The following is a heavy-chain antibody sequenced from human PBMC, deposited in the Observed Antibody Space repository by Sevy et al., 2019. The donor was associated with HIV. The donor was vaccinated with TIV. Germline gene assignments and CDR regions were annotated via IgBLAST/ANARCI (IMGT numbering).Heavy chain of an antibody. CDR3: ARVHGLVPAAIYPNYGMDV. V-gene: IGHV1-18*01. D-gene: IGHD2-2*01. J-gene: IGHJ6*02. CDR2: ITTYNGKT. CDR1: GYTFTNYG. Sequence: ASVKVSCKASGYTFTNYGITWVRQAPGQGLEWMGWITTYNGKTNYVEKLQGRFTMTTDTSTSTAYMELRSLRSDDTAVYYCARVHGLVPAAIYPNYGMDVWGQGTTVTVSS.